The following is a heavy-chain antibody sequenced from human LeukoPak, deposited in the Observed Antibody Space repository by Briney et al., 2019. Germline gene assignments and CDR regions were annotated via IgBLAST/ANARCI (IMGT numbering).Heavy chain of an antibody. D-gene: IGHD2-21*02. V-gene: IGHV1-46*01. CDR3: ARGEHIVVVTATDFDY. Sequence: ASVKVSCKASGYTFTSYYMHWVRQAPGQGLEWMGIINPSGGSTSHPQKFQGRVTMTRDMSTNTVYMELSSLRSEDTAVYYCARGEHIVVVTATDFDYWGQGTLVTVSS. CDR2: INPSGGST. J-gene: IGHJ4*02. CDR1: GYTFTSYY.